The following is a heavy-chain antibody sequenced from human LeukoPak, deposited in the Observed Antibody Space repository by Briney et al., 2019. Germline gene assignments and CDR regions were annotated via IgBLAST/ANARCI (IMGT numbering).Heavy chain of an antibody. D-gene: IGHD2-2*01. CDR2: IYYSGNT. V-gene: IGHV3-66*01. J-gene: IGHJ6*02. CDR1: GFTVSGNY. Sequence: GVSLRLSCAASGFTVSGNYLSWVRQAPGKGLEWVSVIYYSGNTYYADSVKGRFTISTDNSKNTLYLQMNSLRVDDTAVYYCAREQVVVGRGYYGMDVWGQGTTVTVSS. CDR3: AREQVVVGRGYYGMDV.